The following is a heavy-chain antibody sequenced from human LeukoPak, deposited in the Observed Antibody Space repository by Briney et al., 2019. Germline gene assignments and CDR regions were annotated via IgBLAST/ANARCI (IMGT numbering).Heavy chain of an antibody. CDR3: AREGCSGGSCRRPYNWFDP. Sequence: SQTLSLTCTVSGGSLSSGSYYWSWIRQPAGKGLEWIGRIYTSGSTNYNPSLKSRVTISVDTSKNQFSLKLSSVTAADTAVYYCAREGCSGGSCRRPYNWFDPWGQGTLVTVSS. CDR2: IYTSGST. CDR1: GGSLSSGSYY. D-gene: IGHD2-15*01. J-gene: IGHJ5*02. V-gene: IGHV4-61*02.